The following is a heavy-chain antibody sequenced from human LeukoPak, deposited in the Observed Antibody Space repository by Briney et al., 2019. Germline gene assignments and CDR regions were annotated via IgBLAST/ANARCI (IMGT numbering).Heavy chain of an antibody. CDR3: ASTRGDWLLDAFDI. CDR2: INHSGST. CDR1: GGSFSGYY. Sequence: SETLSLTCAVYGGSFSGYYRSWIRQPPGKGLEWIGEINHSGSTNYNPSLKSRVTISVDTSKNQFSLKLSSVTAADTAVYYCASTRGDWLLDAFDIWGQGTMVTVSS. J-gene: IGHJ3*02. D-gene: IGHD3/OR15-3a*01. V-gene: IGHV4-34*01.